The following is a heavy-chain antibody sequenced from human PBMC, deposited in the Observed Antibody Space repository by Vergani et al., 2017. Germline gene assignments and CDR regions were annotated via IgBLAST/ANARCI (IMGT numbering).Heavy chain of an antibody. J-gene: IGHJ4*02. Sequence: VQLVESGGGLVQPGGSLRLSCAASGFTFSSYAIHWVRQAPGKGLEWVAVISYDGSNKYYADSVKGRFTISRDNSKNTLYLQMNSLRAEDTAVYYCARVPQGLELQNGFDYWGQGTLVTVSS. D-gene: IGHD1-7*01. CDR2: ISYDGSNK. V-gene: IGHV3-30-3*01. CDR1: GFTFSSYA. CDR3: ARVPQGLELQNGFDY.